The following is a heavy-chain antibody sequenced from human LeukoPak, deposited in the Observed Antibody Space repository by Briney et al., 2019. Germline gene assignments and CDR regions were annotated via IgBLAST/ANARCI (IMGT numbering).Heavy chain of an antibody. D-gene: IGHD3-22*01. CDR3: ARGTPHYDSSGYHFDY. CDR2: ISAYNGNT. J-gene: IGHJ4*02. Sequence: ASVKVSCKASGYTFTSYGISWVRQAPGQGLEWMGWISAYNGNTNYAQKLQGRVTMTTDTSTSTAYMELRSLRSDDTAVYYCARGTPHYDSSGYHFDYWGQGTLVTVSS. CDR1: GYTFTSYG. V-gene: IGHV1-18*01.